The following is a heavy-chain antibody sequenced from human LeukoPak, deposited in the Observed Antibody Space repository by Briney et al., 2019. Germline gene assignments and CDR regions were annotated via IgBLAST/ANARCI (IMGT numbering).Heavy chain of an antibody. Sequence: SETLSLTCTVSGGSISSSSYYWGWIRQPPGKGLEWIRSIYYSGSTYYNPSLKSRVTISVDTSKNQFSLKLSSVTAADTAVYYCARLGLYCSSTSCLYFDYWGQGTLVTVSS. J-gene: IGHJ4*02. CDR3: ARLGLYCSSTSCLYFDY. D-gene: IGHD2-2*01. CDR2: IYYSGST. CDR1: GGSISSSSYY. V-gene: IGHV4-39*01.